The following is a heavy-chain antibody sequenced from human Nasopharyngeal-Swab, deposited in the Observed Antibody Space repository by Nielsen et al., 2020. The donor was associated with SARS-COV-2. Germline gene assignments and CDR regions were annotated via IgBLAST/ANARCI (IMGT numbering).Heavy chain of an antibody. D-gene: IGHD2-8*01. J-gene: IGHJ4*02. V-gene: IGHV3-7*04. CDR2: INGDGREK. CDR3: ARDRGYCANGGCYTVLDF. CDR1: GFTFNTYH. Sequence: GGSLRLSCAASGFTFNTYHMSWVRQTPGKGLEWVAHINGDGREKYYVDSLKGRFTISRDNAQNSLHLQMTSLGAKDTAVYYCARDRGYCANGGCYTVLDFWGQGTLVTVSS.